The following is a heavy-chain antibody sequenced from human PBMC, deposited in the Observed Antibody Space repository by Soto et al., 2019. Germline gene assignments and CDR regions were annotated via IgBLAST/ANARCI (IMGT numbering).Heavy chain of an antibody. J-gene: IGHJ6*03. D-gene: IGHD2-15*01. Sequence: PGGSLRLSCAASGFTFSSYAMSWVRQAPGKGLEWVSAIIGSGGSTYYADSVKGRFTISRDNSKNTLYLQMNSLRAEDTAVYYCSGGGSCYDRHYYYMDVWGKGTTVTVSS. CDR2: IIGSGGST. CDR1: GFTFSSYA. V-gene: IGHV3-23*01. CDR3: SGGGSCYDRHYYYMDV.